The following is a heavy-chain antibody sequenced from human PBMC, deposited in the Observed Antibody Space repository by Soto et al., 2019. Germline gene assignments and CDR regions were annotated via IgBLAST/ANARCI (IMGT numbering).Heavy chain of an antibody. CDR1: DGSISSYY. J-gene: IGHJ4*02. CDR3: ARETTTVTTVRYFDY. V-gene: IGHV4-59*01. CDR2: IYYSGST. Sequence: SETLSLTCTVSDGSISSYYWSWIRQPPGKGLEWIGYIYYSGSTNYNPSLKSRVTISVDTSKNQFSLKLSSVTAADTAVYYCARETTTVTTVRYFDYWGQGTLVTVSS. D-gene: IGHD4-17*01.